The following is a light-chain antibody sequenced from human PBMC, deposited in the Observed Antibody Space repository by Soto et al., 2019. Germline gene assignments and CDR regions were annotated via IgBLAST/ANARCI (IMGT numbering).Light chain of an antibody. CDR2: DAS. V-gene: IGKV1-5*01. CDR3: QQYGTYLWK. Sequence: DIQMTQSPSTLSASVVDGVTITCLASQIISSWLAWFQQKPGKAPKLLMYDASSLESGVPSRFSGSGSGTEFTLTISSLQPDDFATYYCQQYGTYLWKFGQGTKVDIK. CDR1: QIISSW. J-gene: IGKJ1*01.